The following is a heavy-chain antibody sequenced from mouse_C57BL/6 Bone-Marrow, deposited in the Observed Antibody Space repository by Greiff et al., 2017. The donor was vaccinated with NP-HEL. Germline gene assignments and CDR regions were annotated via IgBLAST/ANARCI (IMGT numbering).Heavy chain of an antibody. J-gene: IGHJ2*01. D-gene: IGHD2-3*01. CDR3: ASPIYDGYYHDY. V-gene: IGHV1-19*01. CDR1: GYTFTDYY. CDR2: INPYNGGT. Sequence: EVQLQQSGPVLVKPGASVKMSCKASGYTFTDYYMNWVKQSHGKSLEWIGVINPYNGGTSYNQKFKGKATLTVDKSSSTAYMELNSLTSEDSAVYYCASPIYDGYYHDYWGQGTTLTVSS.